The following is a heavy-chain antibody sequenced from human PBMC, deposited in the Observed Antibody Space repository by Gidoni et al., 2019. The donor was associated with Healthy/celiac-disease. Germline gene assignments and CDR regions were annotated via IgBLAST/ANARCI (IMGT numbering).Heavy chain of an antibody. J-gene: IGHJ4*02. CDR1: GFTFRSYA. V-gene: IGHV3-30-3*01. D-gene: IGHD3-16*01. CDR3: ARGGFDF. Sequence: VQLVESGGGVVQPGRSLTLSCEADGFTFRSYARHWVRQGPGKGLEWVAVISYDGSNKYYADSVKGRFTISRDNSKNTLYLQMSSLRAEDKAVYYCARGGFDFWGQGTLVTVSS. CDR2: ISYDGSNK.